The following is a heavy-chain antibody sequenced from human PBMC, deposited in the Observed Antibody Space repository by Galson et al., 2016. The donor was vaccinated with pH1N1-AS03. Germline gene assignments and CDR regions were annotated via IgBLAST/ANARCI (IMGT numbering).Heavy chain of an antibody. CDR2: ISAHSGHA. CDR3: AREDFWDGFDI. J-gene: IGHJ3*02. V-gene: IGHV1-18*01. Sequence: QSGAEVKKPGASVKVSCKASGYTFSNYAFSWLRQTPGQGLEWMGWISAHSGHASYAQAFQGRVTMTTDTSTNTAYMELRSLKSDDTAVYFCAREDFWDGFDIWGHGTTVSVSS. D-gene: IGHD3-3*01. CDR1: GYTFSNYA.